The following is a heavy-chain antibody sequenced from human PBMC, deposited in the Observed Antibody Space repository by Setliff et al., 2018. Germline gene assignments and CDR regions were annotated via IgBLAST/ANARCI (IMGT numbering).Heavy chain of an antibody. J-gene: IGHJ6*03. CDR3: VRSAVYCASDCYPRYFDSLGQGTLVNVSSGTTVEDTAVYYCARVGLDPYGRLYYYYYMDV. Sequence: SETLSLTCIVSGESIDSVATGNHYWNWIRQPVGKGLEWIGHIFLTGSTDYDPSFRRRATISLDMSKNEFYLRIASVTPADTAVYYCVRSAVYCASDCYPRYFDSLGQGTLVNVSSGTTVEDTAVYYCARVGLDPYGRLYYYYYMDVWGEGTAVTVSS. CDR2: IFLTGST. V-gene: IGHV4-61*10. CDR1: GESIDSVATGNHY. D-gene: IGHD2-21*01.